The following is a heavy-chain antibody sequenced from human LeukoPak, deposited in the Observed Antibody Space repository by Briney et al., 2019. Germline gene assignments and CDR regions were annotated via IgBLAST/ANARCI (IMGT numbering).Heavy chain of an antibody. J-gene: IGHJ4*02. V-gene: IGHV3-7*01. CDR1: GFTFSSYW. Sequence: GGSLRLSCAASGFTFSSYWMSWVRQAPGKGLEWVANIKQDGSEKYYVDSVKGRFTISRDSDKNSLYLQMNSLRAEDTAVYYCARGFRGWYAEGFDYWGQGTLVTVSS. D-gene: IGHD6-19*01. CDR3: ARGFRGWYAEGFDY. CDR2: IKQDGSEK.